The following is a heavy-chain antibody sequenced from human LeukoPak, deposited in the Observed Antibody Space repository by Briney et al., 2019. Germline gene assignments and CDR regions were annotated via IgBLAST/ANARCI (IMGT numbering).Heavy chain of an antibody. D-gene: IGHD6-19*01. J-gene: IGHJ4*02. Sequence: GGSLRLSCAASGFTFSSYAMSWVRQAPGKGLEWVSAISGSGGSTYYADSVKGRFTISRDNSKNTLYLQMNSLGAEDTAVYYCAKVRGVAGFFDYWGQGTLVTVSS. CDR3: AKVRGVAGFFDY. V-gene: IGHV3-23*01. CDR2: ISGSGGST. CDR1: GFTFSSYA.